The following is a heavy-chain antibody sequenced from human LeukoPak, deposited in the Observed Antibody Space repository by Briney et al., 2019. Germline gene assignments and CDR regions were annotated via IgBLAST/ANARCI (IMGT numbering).Heavy chain of an antibody. CDR2: IGGRDGST. J-gene: IGHJ4*02. CDR3: AKGHYYGSGSLDY. CDR1: GFTFSSYG. V-gene: IGHV3-23*01. Sequence: GGSLRLSCAASGFTFSSYGMHWVRQAPGKGLKWVSAIGGRDGSTYYADSVKGRFTISRDNSKNTLYVQMNSLRAEDTAVYYCAKGHYYGSGSLDYWGQGTLVTVSS. D-gene: IGHD3-10*01.